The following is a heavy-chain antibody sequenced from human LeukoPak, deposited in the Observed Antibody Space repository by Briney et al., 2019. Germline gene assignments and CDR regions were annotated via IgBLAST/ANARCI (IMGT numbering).Heavy chain of an antibody. CDR2: IKHDGSEK. D-gene: IGHD2-15*01. CDR1: GSTFRNYW. V-gene: IGHV3-7*01. J-gene: IGHJ6*03. Sequence: GGSLRLSCAASGSTFRNYWMNWVRQAPGKGREWVANIKHDGSEKYYVASVKGRFTISRDNAKKSLYLQMNSLRAEDTAVYFCARDLYWSMDVWGKGPPVTVSS. CDR3: ARDLYWSMDV.